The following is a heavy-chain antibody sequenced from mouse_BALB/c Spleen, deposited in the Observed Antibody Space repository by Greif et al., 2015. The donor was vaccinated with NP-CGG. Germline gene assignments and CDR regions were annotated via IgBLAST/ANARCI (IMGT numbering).Heavy chain of an antibody. CDR3: AREGNGNYDAMDY. Sequence: VHVKQSGPELVKPGASMKISCKASGYSFTGYTMNWVKQSHGKNLEWIGLINPYNGGTSYNQKFKGKATLTVDKSSSTAYMGLLSLTSEDSAVYYCAREGNGNYDAMDYWGQGTSVTVSS. CDR2: INPYNGGT. D-gene: IGHD2-1*01. V-gene: IGHV1-18*01. J-gene: IGHJ4*01. CDR1: GYSFTGYT.